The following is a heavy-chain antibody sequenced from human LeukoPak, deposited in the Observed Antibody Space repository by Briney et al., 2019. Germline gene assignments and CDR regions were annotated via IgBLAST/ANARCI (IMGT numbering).Heavy chain of an antibody. Sequence: GGSLRLSCAASGFTFSSYEMNWVRQAPEKGLEWVSYISSSGSTIYYADSVKGRFTISRDNAKNSLYLQMNSLRAEDTAVYYCARDSPGIAAAGLYYFDYWGQGTLVTVSS. CDR2: ISSSGSTI. CDR3: ARDSPGIAAAGLYYFDY. J-gene: IGHJ4*02. V-gene: IGHV3-48*03. CDR1: GFTFSSYE. D-gene: IGHD6-13*01.